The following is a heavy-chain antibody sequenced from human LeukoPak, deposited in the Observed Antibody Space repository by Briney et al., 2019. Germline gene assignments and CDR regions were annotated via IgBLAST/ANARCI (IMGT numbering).Heavy chain of an antibody. J-gene: IGHJ4*02. CDR2: INHSGST. CDR1: GRSFSGYY. D-gene: IGHD3-22*01. V-gene: IGHV4-34*01. Sequence: SETLSPTCAVYGRSFSGYYWSWFRQPPGKGLEWIGEINHSGSTNYNPSLKSRVTISVDTSKNQFSLKLSSVTAADTAVYYCARGQDYYDSSGYFLPFDYWGQGTLVTVSS. CDR3: ARGQDYYDSSGYFLPFDY.